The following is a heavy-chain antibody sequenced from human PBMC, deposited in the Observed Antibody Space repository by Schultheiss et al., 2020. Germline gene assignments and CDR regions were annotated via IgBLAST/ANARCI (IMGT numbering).Heavy chain of an antibody. CDR1: GGSISSSSYY. V-gene: IGHV4-39*01. D-gene: IGHD6-19*01. Sequence: SETLSLTCTVSGGSISSSSYYWGWIRQPPGKGLEWIGSIYYSGSTYYNPSLESRVTISVDTSKNQFSLKLSSVTAADTAVYYCARAVAGSFDYWGQGTLVTVSS. CDR3: ARAVAGSFDY. CDR2: IYYSGST. J-gene: IGHJ4*02.